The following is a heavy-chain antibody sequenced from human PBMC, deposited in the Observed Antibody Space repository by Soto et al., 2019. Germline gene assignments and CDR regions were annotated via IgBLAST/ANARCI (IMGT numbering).Heavy chain of an antibody. D-gene: IGHD5-18*01. CDR2: INPGSTTR. CDR3: VRAWKGNSHGYFY. J-gene: IGHJ4*02. V-gene: IGHV3-48*02. Sequence: EVQLVESGGGLVQPGGSLRLSCTVSGLTFTTYNFNWVRQAPGKGLEWISFINPGSTTRHYADSVKGRFTISRDNAKNSLYLQMNSLTDADAAVYYCVRAWKGNSHGYFYWGQGTRVTVSS. CDR1: GLTFTTYN.